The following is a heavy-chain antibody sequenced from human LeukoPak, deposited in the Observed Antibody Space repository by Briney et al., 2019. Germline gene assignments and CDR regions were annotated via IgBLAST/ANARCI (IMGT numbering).Heavy chain of an antibody. D-gene: IGHD5-12*01. J-gene: IGHJ4*02. CDR3: ARMVRRLERLNIGGSSDYATIYYFDY. CDR2: IYYNGDT. V-gene: IGHV4-59*08. Sequence: SETLSLTCSVSGDSIPGYSWSWIRQTPGKGLEWIGYIYYNGDTHYNPSLNSRLSMSVDTPKKQFSLKLSSVTAADTAVYYCARMVRRLERLNIGGSSDYATIYYFDYWGQGTLVTVSS. CDR1: GDSIPGYS.